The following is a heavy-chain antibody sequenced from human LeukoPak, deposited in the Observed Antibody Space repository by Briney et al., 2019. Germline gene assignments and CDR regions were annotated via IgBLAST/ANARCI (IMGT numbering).Heavy chain of an antibody. Sequence: GGSLRLSCAASGFNLDDYGMSWVRQVPGKGLEWVSGICWNGGSTGYADSVKGRFSISRDNAKNSLYLQMNSLRVEDTALYYCARRVGACLDYWGQGTLVTVSS. CDR2: ICWNGGST. CDR3: ARRVGACLDY. D-gene: IGHD1-26*01. J-gene: IGHJ4*02. V-gene: IGHV3-20*04. CDR1: GFNLDDYG.